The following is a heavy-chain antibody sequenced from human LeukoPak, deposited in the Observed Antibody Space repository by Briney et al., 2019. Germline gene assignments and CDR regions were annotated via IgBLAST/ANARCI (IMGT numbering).Heavy chain of an antibody. CDR2: ISYDGSNK. CDR3: ARARGGTYGDFFDY. V-gene: IGHV3-30*03. Sequence: GRSLRLSCAASGFTFSSYGMHWVRQAPGKGLEWVAVISYDGSNKYYADSVKGRFTISRDNPKDTLYLQMNSMRAEDTAVYYCARARGGTYGDFFDYWGREPWSPSPQ. J-gene: IGHJ4*02. CDR1: GFTFSSYG. D-gene: IGHD1-26*01.